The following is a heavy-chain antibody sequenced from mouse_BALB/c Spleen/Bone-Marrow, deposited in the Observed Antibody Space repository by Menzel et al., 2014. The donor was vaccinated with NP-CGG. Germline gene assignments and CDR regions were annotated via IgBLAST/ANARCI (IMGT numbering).Heavy chain of an antibody. CDR3: ARNYYYFDY. J-gene: IGHJ2*01. D-gene: IGHD1-1*02. V-gene: IGHV1-69*01. CDR1: GYAFTDYW. Sequence: QVQLQQSGAELVMPGASVNMSCKASGYAFTDYWMHWVKQRPGQGLEWIGAIDTSDSYTTYNQKFKGKATLTVDESSNTAYMQLSSLTPEDSAVYYCARNYYYFDYWGQGTTLTVSS. CDR2: IDTSDSYT.